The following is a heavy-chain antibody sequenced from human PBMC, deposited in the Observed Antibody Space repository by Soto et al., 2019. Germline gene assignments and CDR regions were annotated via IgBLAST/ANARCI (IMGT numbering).Heavy chain of an antibody. V-gene: IGHV3-23*01. CDR1: GFTFSSYA. CDR3: AKVYYCSGGSCYSPNYYYYMDV. CDR2: ISGSGGST. D-gene: IGHD2-15*01. Sequence: GGSLRLSCAASGFTFSSYAMSWVRQAPGKGLEWVSAISGSGGSTYYADSVKGRFTISRDNSKNTLYLQMNSLRAEDTAVYYCAKVYYCSGGSCYSPNYYYYMDVWGKGTTVTVSS. J-gene: IGHJ6*03.